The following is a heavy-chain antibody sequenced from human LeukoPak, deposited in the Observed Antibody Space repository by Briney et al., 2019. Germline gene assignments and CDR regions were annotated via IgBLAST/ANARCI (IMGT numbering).Heavy chain of an antibody. CDR3: ARSHTYYYDSESTFDY. V-gene: IGHV1-69*05. J-gene: IGHJ4*02. Sequence: SVKVSCKASGGTFSSYAISWVRQAPGQGLGWMGRIIPIFGTANYAQKFQGRVTITTDESTSTAYMELSSLRSEDTAVYYCARSHTYYYDSESTFDYWGQGTLVTVSS. CDR1: GGTFSSYA. CDR2: IIPIFGTA. D-gene: IGHD3-22*01.